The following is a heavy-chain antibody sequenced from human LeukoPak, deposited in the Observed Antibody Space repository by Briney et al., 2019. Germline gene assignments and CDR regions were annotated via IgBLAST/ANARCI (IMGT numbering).Heavy chain of an antibody. CDR1: GGSISSYY. Sequence: SETLSLPCTVSGGSISSYYWSWIAQPPGKALVGIGYIYYSGSTNYNPSLKTRVTISVDTSKNQFSLKLSSVTAANTAVYYCARERGSTGILTGYYYFAYWGRGTLVTVSS. CDR3: ARERGSTGILTGYYYFAY. D-gene: IGHD3-9*01. CDR2: IYYSGST. J-gene: IGHJ4*02. V-gene: IGHV4-59*01.